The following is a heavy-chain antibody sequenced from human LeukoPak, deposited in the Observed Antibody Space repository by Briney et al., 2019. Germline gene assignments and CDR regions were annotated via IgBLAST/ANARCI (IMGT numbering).Heavy chain of an antibody. J-gene: IGHJ4*02. CDR1: GFTFSNYG. Sequence: PGGSLRLSCAASGFTFSNYGMSWVRQAPGKGLEWVSDISGSGDFTYYADSVKGRLTISRDKSKNTLYLQMNSLRAEDTAVYYCAKDGARDGYNYPDYWGQGTLVTVSS. CDR3: AKDGARDGYNYPDY. V-gene: IGHV3-23*01. D-gene: IGHD5-24*01. CDR2: ISGSGDFT.